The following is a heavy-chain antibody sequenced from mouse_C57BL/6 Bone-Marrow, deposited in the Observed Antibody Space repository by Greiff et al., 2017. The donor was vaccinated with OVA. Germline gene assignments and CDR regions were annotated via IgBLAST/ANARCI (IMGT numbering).Heavy chain of an antibody. Sequence: EVQLQQSGAELVRPGASVKLSCTASGFNIKDDYMHWVKQRPEQGLEWIGWIDPENGDTEYASKFQGKATITADTSSNTAYLQLSSLTSEDTAVYCWTITTVNFDYWGQGTTLTVSS. J-gene: IGHJ2*01. CDR3: TITTVNFDY. CDR2: IDPENGDT. CDR1: GFNIKDDY. V-gene: IGHV14-4*01. D-gene: IGHD1-1*01.